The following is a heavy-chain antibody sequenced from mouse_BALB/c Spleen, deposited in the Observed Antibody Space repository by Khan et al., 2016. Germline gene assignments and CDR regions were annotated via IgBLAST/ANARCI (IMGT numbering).Heavy chain of an antibody. CDR1: GFSLTSYG. J-gene: IGHJ2*01. V-gene: IGHV2-9*02. CDR3: ARETARATFDY. D-gene: IGHD3-2*01. CDR2: IWAGGST. Sequence: VELVESGPGLVAPSQSLSITCTVSGFSLTSYGVHWVRQPPGQGLEWLGVIWAGGSTNYNSALMSRLSISKDNSKSQVFLKMNSLQTDDTAMYYCARETARATFDYWGQGTTLTVSS.